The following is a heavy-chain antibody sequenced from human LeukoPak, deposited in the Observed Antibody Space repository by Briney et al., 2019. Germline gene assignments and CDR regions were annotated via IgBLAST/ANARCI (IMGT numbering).Heavy chain of an antibody. CDR2: IKKDGRQI. V-gene: IGHV3-74*01. J-gene: IGHJ4*02. CDR3: ARDLVLGSGNYDL. Sequence: SGGSLRLSCAASGFTFSSYWMSWVRQAPGKGLMWVARIKKDGRQINYADYVKGRFTVSRDNAKNTLSLQKNTLRAEDTAVYYCARDLVLGSGNYDLWGQGALVTVS. CDR1: GFTFSSYW. D-gene: IGHD3-10*01.